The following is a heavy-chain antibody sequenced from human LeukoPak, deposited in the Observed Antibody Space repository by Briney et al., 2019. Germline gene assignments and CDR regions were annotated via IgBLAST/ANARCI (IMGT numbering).Heavy chain of an antibody. CDR1: GGTFSSYA. D-gene: IGHD3-3*01. V-gene: IGHV1-69*05. Sequence: SVKVSCKASGGTFSSYAISWVRQAPGQGLEWMGGIIPIFGTASYAQKFQGRVTMTRDTSTSTVYMELSSLRSEDTAVYYCARVATTYYDFWSGYPGNWFDPWGQGTLVTVSS. CDR2: IIPIFGTA. CDR3: ARVATTYYDFWSGYPGNWFDP. J-gene: IGHJ5*02.